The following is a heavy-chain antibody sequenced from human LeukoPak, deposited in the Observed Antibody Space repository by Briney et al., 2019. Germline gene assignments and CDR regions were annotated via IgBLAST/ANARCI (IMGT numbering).Heavy chain of an antibody. Sequence: GGSLRLSCAASGFTVSSNYMSWVRQAPGKGLEWVSVIYSGGSTYYADSVKGRFTISRDNSKNTLYLQTNSLRAEDTAVYYCARDPPGGKSLDYWGQGTLVTVSS. CDR2: IYSGGST. V-gene: IGHV3-66*02. D-gene: IGHD4-23*01. CDR1: GFTVSSNY. J-gene: IGHJ4*02. CDR3: ARDPPGGKSLDY.